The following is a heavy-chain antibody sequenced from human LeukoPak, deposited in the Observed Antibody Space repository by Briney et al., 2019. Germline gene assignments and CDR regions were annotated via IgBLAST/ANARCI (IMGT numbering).Heavy chain of an antibody. CDR1: GFTFSSYE. CDR2: IIRSGSTI. D-gene: IGHD2-8*01. V-gene: IGHV3-48*03. Sequence: PGGSLRLSCAASGFTFSSYEVNWVRQAPGKGLEWVSYIIRSGSTIHYADSVKGRFTISRDNAKNSLYLQMNSLRAEDTAVYYCASSLQTSSPVLIANPFAYWGQGTLVTVSS. CDR3: ASSLQTSSPVLIANPFAY. J-gene: IGHJ4*02.